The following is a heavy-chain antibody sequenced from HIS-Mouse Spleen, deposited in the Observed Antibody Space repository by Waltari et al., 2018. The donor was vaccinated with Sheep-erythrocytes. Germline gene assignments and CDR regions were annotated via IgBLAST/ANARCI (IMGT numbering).Heavy chain of an antibody. Sequence: LQLQESGPGLVKPSETLSLTCTVSGGSISSSSYYWGWIRQPPGKGLEWIGSIYYSGSTYYNQSLESRVTISVDTSKNQFSLKLSSVTAADTAVYYCARLYYYDSSGYYFDYWGQGTLVTVSS. D-gene: IGHD3-22*01. CDR1: GGSISSSSYY. J-gene: IGHJ4*02. CDR3: ARLYYYDSSGYYFDY. CDR2: IYYSGST. V-gene: IGHV4-39*01.